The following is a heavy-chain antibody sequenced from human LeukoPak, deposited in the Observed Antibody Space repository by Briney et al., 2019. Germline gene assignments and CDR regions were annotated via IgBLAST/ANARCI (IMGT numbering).Heavy chain of an antibody. Sequence: SETLSLTCSVSGVSISRDDYYWSWIRQHPGKGLEWLGTYHSGSTDYGPSLKSRLLISADMSKNQFSLRVTSVTAADTAVYYCARDNQKRWFYSWGQGTLVTVSP. CDR2: TYHSGST. CDR3: ARDNQKRWFYS. J-gene: IGHJ5*01. CDR1: GVSISRDDYY. V-gene: IGHV4-30-4*01.